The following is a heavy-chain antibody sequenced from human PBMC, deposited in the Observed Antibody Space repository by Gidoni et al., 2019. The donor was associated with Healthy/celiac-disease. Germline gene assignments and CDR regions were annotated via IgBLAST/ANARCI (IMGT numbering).Heavy chain of an antibody. V-gene: IGHV3-23*01. D-gene: IGHD6-13*01. Sequence: EVQLLESGGGLVQPGGSLRLSCSASGFTFSSYAMSWVRQAPGKGLEGVSAISGSGGSTYYADSVKGRFTISRDNSKNTLYLQMNSLRAEDTAVYYCAPGDLGYSSSWFPVDYWGQGTLVTVSS. J-gene: IGHJ4*02. CDR2: ISGSGGST. CDR3: APGDLGYSSSWFPVDY. CDR1: GFTFSSYA.